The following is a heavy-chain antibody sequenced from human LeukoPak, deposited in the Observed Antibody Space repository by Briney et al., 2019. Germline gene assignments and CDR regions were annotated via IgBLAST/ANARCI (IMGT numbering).Heavy chain of an antibody. J-gene: IGHJ4*02. CDR3: AKDRSCTNDICHGDFDY. D-gene: IGHD2-8*01. CDR2: ISGSGGST. CDR1: GFTFSSYA. V-gene: IGHV3-23*01. Sequence: PGGSLRLSCAASGFTFSSYAVSWVRQAPGKGLEWVSSISGSGGSTYSADSVKGRFTISRDNSKNTLYLQMNSLRAEDTALYYCAKDRSCTNDICHGDFDYWGQEDLVTVSS.